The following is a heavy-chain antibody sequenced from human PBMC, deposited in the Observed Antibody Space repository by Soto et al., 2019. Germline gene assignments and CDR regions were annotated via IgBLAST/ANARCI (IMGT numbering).Heavy chain of an antibody. J-gene: IGHJ4*02. CDR3: ARGRYGSGSYSGNIDY. CDR1: GGSISSGGYY. V-gene: IGHV4-31*03. CDR2: IYYSGST. Sequence: QVQLQESGPGLVKPSQTLSLTCTVSGGSISSGGYYWSWIRQHPGKGLEWIGYIYYSGSTYYNPSLKRRVTISVDTSKNQFSLKLSSVTAADTAVYYCARGRYGSGSYSGNIDYWGQGTLVTVSS. D-gene: IGHD3-10*01.